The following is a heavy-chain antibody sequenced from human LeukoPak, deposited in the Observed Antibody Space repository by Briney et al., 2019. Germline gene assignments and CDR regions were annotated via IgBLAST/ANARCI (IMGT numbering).Heavy chain of an antibody. J-gene: IGHJ4*02. Sequence: ASVKVSCKASGYTFTGYYMHWVRQAPGQGLEWMGWINPNSGGTNYAQKFQGRVTMTRDTSISTAYMELSRLRSDDTAVYYCAIVWFGELSLYFDYWGQGTLVTVSS. D-gene: IGHD3-10*01. V-gene: IGHV1-2*02. CDR1: GYTFTGYY. CDR2: INPNSGGT. CDR3: AIVWFGELSLYFDY.